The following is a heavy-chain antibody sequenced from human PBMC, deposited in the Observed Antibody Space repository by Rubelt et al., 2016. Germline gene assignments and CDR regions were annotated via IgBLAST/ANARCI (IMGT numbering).Heavy chain of an antibody. CDR3: ARDADWSLFDY. Sequence: QVQLVQSGAEVKKPGASVKVSCKVSGYTLTELSMHWVRQAPGKGLEWMGGFDPEDGETIYAQKFPGRVTMTRDRSTSTVDMELSSLTSEDTAVYYCARDADWSLFDYWGQGTLVTVSS. V-gene: IGHV1-24*01. CDR2: FDPEDGET. J-gene: IGHJ4*02. CDR1: GYTLTELS. D-gene: IGHD3/OR15-3a*01.